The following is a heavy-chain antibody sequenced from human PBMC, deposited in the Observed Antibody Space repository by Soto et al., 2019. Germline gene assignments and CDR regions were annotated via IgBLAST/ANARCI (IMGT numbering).Heavy chain of an antibody. J-gene: IGHJ4*02. CDR3: ARGDYYDSSGFDY. V-gene: IGHV4-59*01. CDR2: IYYTGST. Sequence: SETLSRTCTVSGGSIGSYYCTWIRQPPGEGLEWIGRIYYTGSTNYNPSLKSRVAISVDTPKNQFSLKLSSVTAADTAVYYCARGDYYDSSGFDYWGQGTLVTVS. D-gene: IGHD3-22*01. CDR1: GGSIGSYY.